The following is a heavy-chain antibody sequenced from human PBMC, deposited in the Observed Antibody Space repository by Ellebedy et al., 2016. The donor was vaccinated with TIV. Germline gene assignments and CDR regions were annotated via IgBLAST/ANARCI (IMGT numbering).Heavy chain of an antibody. CDR1: GFTFSTYN. CDR2: ITTSSSTI. V-gene: IGHV3-48*04. CDR3: ACYDVSGPPG. Sequence: PGGSLRLSCVGSGFTFSTYNMNWVRQAPGKGLEWVSYITTSSSTIYYADSVKGRFTISRDNARNSLYLQMNSLRVEDTAMYYCACYDVSGPPGWGQGTLVTVSS. D-gene: IGHD3-22*01. J-gene: IGHJ4*02.